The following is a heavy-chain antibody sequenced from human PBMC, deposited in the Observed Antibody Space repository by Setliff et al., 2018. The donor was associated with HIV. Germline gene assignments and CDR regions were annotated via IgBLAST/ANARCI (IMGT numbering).Heavy chain of an antibody. D-gene: IGHD6-19*01. J-gene: IGHJ4*02. CDR1: GYTFSTNA. CDR2: INAGDDNT. Sequence: ASVKVSCKAFGYTFSTNAIHWVRQAPGQRLEWMGYINAGDDNTRYSEKSQGRVTITRDTSANTAYMELSSLRSEDTAVYYCARGSCSGCYLSDYWGLGTRVTVSS. CDR3: ARGSCSGCYLSDY. V-gene: IGHV1-3*01.